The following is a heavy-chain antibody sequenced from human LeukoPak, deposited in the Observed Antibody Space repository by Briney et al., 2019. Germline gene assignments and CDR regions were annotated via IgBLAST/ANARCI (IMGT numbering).Heavy chain of an antibody. J-gene: IGHJ4*02. Sequence: GGSLRLSCAASGFTFSSYWMHWVRQAPGKGLVWVSSINSDGTTPTYADSVKGRFTMSRDKAKTTLYLQMNSLRAEDTAVYYCAREYRGEYYFAYWGQGTLVTVSS. V-gene: IGHV3-74*01. CDR1: GFTFSSYW. D-gene: IGHD3-10*01. CDR2: INSDGTTP. CDR3: AREYRGEYYFAY.